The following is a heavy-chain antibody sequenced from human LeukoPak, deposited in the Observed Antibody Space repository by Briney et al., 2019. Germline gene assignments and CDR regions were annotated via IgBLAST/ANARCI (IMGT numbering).Heavy chain of an antibody. J-gene: IGHJ6*02. V-gene: IGHV3-48*01. CDR1: GFTFSSYS. CDR2: ISSSSSTT. CDR3: ARDYMVNGMDV. Sequence: GGSLRLSCAASGFTFSSYSMNWVRQAPGKGLEWVSYISSSSSTTYYADSVKGRFTISRDNAKNSLYLQMNSLTAEDTAVYYCARDYMVNGMDVWGQGTTVTVSS. D-gene: IGHD2-21*01.